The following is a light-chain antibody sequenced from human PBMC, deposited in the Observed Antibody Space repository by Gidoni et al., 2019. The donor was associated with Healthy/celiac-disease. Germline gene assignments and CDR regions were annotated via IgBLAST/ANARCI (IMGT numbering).Light chain of an antibody. Sequence: QSVLTQPPSVSPAPGQRVTISCTGISSNIGAGYDVHWYQQLPGTAPKLLIYGNSNRPSGVPDRFSGSKSGTSASLAITGLQAEDEADYYCQSYDSSLSAVVFGGGTKLTVL. CDR3: QSYDSSLSAVV. J-gene: IGLJ2*01. CDR1: SSNIGAGYD. CDR2: GNS. V-gene: IGLV1-40*01.